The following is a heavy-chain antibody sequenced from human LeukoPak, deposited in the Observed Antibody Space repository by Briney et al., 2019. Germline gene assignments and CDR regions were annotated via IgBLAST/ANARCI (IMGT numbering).Heavy chain of an antibody. V-gene: IGHV3-23*01. Sequence: PGGSLRLSCAASGFTFSGYGMHWVRQAPGKGLEWVSGISGSGANSYYADSVKGRFTISRDNSKNTLYLQMNSLRADDTAVYYCARALSQQLIRYSQDWGQGTLVTVSS. CDR2: ISGSGANS. CDR3: ARALSQQLIRYSQD. CDR1: GFTFSGYG. D-gene: IGHD1-1*01. J-gene: IGHJ1*01.